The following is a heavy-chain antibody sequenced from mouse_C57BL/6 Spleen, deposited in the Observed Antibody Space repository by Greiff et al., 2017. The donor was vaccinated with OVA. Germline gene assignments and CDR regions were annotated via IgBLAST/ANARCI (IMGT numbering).Heavy chain of an antibody. V-gene: IGHV5-6*01. Sequence: EVQVVESGGDLVKPGGSLKLSCAASGFTFSSYGMSWVRQTPDKRLEWVATISSGGSYTYYPDSVKGRFTISRDNAKNTLYLQMSSLKSEDTAMYYCARQGISTWYFDVWGTGTTVTVSS. CDR3: ARQGISTWYFDV. CDR1: GFTFSSYG. CDR2: ISSGGSYT. D-gene: IGHD5-1*01. J-gene: IGHJ1*03.